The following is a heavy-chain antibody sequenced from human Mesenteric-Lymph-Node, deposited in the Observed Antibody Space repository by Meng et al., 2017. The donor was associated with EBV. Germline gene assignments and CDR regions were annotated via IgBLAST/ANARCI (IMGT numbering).Heavy chain of an antibody. CDR1: GDTFSTYA. V-gene: IGHV1-69*01. J-gene: IGHJ4*02. CDR2: IIPLFGPP. Sequence: QGELVQAGAGVKKPGSSVKVSCKTSGDTFSTYAITWVRQAPGQGPEWMGGIIPLFGPPNYAQKFQGRVTIIADESTNTAYMELSSLRSEDTAVYYCARDRDAYNYYFDYWGQGTLVTVSS. D-gene: IGHD5-24*01. CDR3: ARDRDAYNYYFDY.